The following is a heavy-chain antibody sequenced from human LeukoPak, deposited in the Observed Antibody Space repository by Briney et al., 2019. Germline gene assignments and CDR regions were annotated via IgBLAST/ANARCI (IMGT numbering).Heavy chain of an antibody. CDR2: IGRSSQYI. J-gene: IGHJ5*02. CDR1: GFTLSLYS. D-gene: IGHD3-3*01. Sequence: PGGSLRLSCTAPGFTLSLYSMHWVRQAPGKGLEWVSSIGRSSQYIYYGDSVRGRFTISRDNAKNSLYLNMNSPRAEDTAVYYCAKDHTSYYDFWSGDNWFDPWGQGTLVTVSS. V-gene: IGHV3-21*01. CDR3: AKDHTSYYDFWSGDNWFDP.